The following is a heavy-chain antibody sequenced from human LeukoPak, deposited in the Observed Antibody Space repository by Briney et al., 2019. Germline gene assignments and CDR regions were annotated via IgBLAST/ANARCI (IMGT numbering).Heavy chain of an antibody. J-gene: IGHJ5*02. CDR2: IYSSGSA. CDR1: GGSISSYY. CDR3: ARDNSVRDEAWWFNP. D-gene: IGHD5-24*01. Sequence: SETLSLTCTVSGGSISSYYWSWIRQPAEKGLEWIGRIYSSGSADYNPSLKSRVTMSVDTSKNQFSLRLSSVTAADTAVYYCARDNSVRDEAWWFNPWGQGTLVTVSS. V-gene: IGHV4-4*07.